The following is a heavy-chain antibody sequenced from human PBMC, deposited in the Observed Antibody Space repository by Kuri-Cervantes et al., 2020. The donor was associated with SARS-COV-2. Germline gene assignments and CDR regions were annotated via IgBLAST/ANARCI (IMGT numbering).Heavy chain of an antibody. CDR1: GGSFSGYY. CDR3: ARSVLLWFGEEQDAFDI. D-gene: IGHD3-10*01. J-gene: IGHJ3*02. Sequence: GSLRLSCAVYGGSFSGYYWSWIRQPPGKGLEWIGEINHSGSTNYNPSLKSRVTISVDTSKNQFSLKLSSVTAADTAVYYCARSVLLWFGEEQDAFDIWGQGTMVTVSS. CDR2: INHSGST. V-gene: IGHV4-34*01.